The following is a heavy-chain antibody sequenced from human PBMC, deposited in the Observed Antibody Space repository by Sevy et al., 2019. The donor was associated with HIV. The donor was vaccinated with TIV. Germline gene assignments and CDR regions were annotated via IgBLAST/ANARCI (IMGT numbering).Heavy chain of an antibody. CDR2: ISGSGGST. J-gene: IGHJ6*02. CDR3: AKGSSENYYYGMDV. V-gene: IGHV3-23*01. Sequence: GGSLRLSCAASGFTFSSYAMSWVRQAPGKGLEWVSAISGSGGSTYYAYSVKGRFTISRDNSKNTLYLQMNGLRAEDTAVYYCAKGSSENYYYGMDVWGQGTTVTVSS. CDR1: GFTFSSYA.